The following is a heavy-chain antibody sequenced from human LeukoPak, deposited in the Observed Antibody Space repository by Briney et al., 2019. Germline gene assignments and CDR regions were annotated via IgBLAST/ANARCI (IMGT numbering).Heavy chain of an antibody. Sequence: GGSLRLSCAASGFTFSSYAMHWVRQAPGKGLEYVSAISSNGGSTYYANSVKGRFTISRDNSKNTLYLQMGSLRAEDMAVYYCARESDSSGREYWGQGTLVTVSS. J-gene: IGHJ4*02. CDR1: GFTFSSYA. V-gene: IGHV3-64*01. CDR3: ARESDSSGREY. CDR2: ISSNGGST. D-gene: IGHD6-19*01.